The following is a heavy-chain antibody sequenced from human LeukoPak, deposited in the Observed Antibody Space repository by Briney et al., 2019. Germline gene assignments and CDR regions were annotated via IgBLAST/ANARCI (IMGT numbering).Heavy chain of an antibody. CDR1: GYTFTSYD. Sequence: ASVKVSCKASGYTFTSYDINWVRQATGQGLEWMGWMNPNSGNTGYAQRFQGRVTMTRNTSISTAYMELSSLRSEDTAVYYCARGGGAARPNWFDPWGQGTLVTVSS. CDR2: MNPNSGNT. V-gene: IGHV1-8*01. D-gene: IGHD6-6*01. J-gene: IGHJ5*02. CDR3: ARGGGAARPNWFDP.